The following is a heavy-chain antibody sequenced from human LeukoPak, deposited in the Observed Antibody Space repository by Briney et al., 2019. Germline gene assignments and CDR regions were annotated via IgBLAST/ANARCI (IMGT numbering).Heavy chain of an antibody. J-gene: IGHJ4*02. CDR1: GYTFSRYY. CDR3: ARDRSSWLDY. V-gene: IGHV1-46*01. D-gene: IGHD6-13*01. Sequence: GASVKVSCKASGYTFSRYYMHWVRQAPGQGLEWMGIISPSGGSTTYAQKFQGRVTMTRDTSTSTVYMELSSLRSDDTAVYYCARDRSSWLDYWGQGTLVTVSS. CDR2: ISPSGGST.